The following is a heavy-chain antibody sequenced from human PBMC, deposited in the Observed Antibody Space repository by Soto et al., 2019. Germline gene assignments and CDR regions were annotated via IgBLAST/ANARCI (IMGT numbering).Heavy chain of an antibody. V-gene: IGHV3-73*02. CDR2: IRSKANSYAT. J-gene: IGHJ1*01. D-gene: IGHD3-3*01. Sequence: EVQLVESGGGLVQPGGSLKLSCAASGFTFSGSAMHWVRQASGKGLEWVGRIRSKANSYATAYAASVKGRFTISRDDSKNTAYLQMNSLKTEDTAVYYCTRHSSDFWSGYPDSEYFQHWGQGTLVTVSS. CDR3: TRHSSDFWSGYPDSEYFQH. CDR1: GFTFSGSA.